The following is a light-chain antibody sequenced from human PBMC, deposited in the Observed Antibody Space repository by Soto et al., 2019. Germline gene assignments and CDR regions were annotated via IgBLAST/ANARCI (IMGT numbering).Light chain of an antibody. CDR3: SSYAGSNNLGV. Sequence: QSALTQPPSASGSPGQSVTISCTGTSSDVGGYDFVSWYQQHPGKAPKLVIYEVYKRPSEVPDPFSGSKSGTTAPLTVSGLQAEDEADYYCSSYAGSNNLGVFGGGTKLTVL. CDR1: SSDVGGYDF. V-gene: IGLV2-8*01. J-gene: IGLJ3*02. CDR2: EVY.